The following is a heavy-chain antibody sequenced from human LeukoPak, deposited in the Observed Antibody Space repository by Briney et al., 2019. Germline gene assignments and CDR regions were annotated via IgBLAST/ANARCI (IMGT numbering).Heavy chain of an antibody. CDR2: ISYDGSNK. V-gene: IGHV3-30*03. CDR3: ARDREWSRPSGFDY. D-gene: IGHD3-3*01. J-gene: IGHJ4*02. Sequence: GGSLRLSCAASGFTFSSYGMHWVRQAPGKGLEWVAVISYDGSNKYYADSVKGRFTISRDNSKNTLYLQMNSLRAEDTAVYYCARDREWSRPSGFDYWGQGTLVTVSS. CDR1: GFTFSSYG.